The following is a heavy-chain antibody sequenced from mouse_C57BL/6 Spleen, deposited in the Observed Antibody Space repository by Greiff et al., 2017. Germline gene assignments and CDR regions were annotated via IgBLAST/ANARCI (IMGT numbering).Heavy chain of an antibody. Sequence: QVQLQQSGAELVRPGASVTLSCKASGYTFTDYEMHWVKQTPVHGLEWIGAIDPETGGTAYNQKFKGKAILTADKSSSTAYMELRSLTSEDSAVYYCTRSIVTTRLYYAMDYWGQGTSVTVSS. CDR2: IDPETGGT. CDR3: TRSIVTTRLYYAMDY. V-gene: IGHV1-15*01. J-gene: IGHJ4*01. D-gene: IGHD2-5*01. CDR1: GYTFTDYE.